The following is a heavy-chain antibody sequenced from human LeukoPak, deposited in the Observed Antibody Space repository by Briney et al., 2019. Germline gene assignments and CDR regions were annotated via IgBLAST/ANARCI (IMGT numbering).Heavy chain of an antibody. D-gene: IGHD6-6*01. CDR3: ARMYRSSMSALAV. Sequence: PGGSLRLSCAASGFTFSSYAMHWVRQAPGKGLEWVAVISYDGSNKYYADSVKGRFTISRDNSKNTLYLQMNSLRAEDTAVYYCARMYRSSMSALAVWGQGTTVTVSS. V-gene: IGHV3-30-3*01. CDR2: ISYDGSNK. CDR1: GFTFSSYA. J-gene: IGHJ6*02.